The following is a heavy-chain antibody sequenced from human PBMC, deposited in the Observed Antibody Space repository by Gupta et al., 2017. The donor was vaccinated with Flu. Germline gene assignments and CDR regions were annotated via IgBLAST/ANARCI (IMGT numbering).Heavy chain of an antibody. CDR1: GGSISSYY. J-gene: IGHJ6*02. D-gene: IGHD2-8*01. CDR2: FYYRGRT. Sequence: QVQLQESGPGLVKPSETLSLTCTVSGGSISSYYWSWIRQPPGKGLEWIGYFYYRGRTNYNPSLKGRVTISVDTSKNQCSLKLGSVTPADTAVFYCGEIGGGTDGELGGMDVWGQGPTVTVSS. V-gene: IGHV4-59*08. CDR3: GEIGGGTDGELGGMDV.